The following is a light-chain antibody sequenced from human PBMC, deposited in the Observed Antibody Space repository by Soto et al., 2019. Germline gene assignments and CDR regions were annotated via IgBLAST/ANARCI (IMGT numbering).Light chain of an antibody. CDR3: QQRSNWPIT. CDR1: QSISNF. Sequence: EIGLTHSPGSLSLSPKERATLSCRASQSISNFLAWYQQKPGQAPRLLIYDASNRATGIPARFSGSGSGTDFTLTISSLEPEDFAVYYCQQRSNWPITFGQGTRLEV. J-gene: IGKJ5*01. V-gene: IGKV3-11*01. CDR2: DAS.